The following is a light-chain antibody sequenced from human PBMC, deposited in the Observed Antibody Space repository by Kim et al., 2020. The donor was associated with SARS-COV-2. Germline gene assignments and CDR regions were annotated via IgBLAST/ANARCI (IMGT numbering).Light chain of an antibody. Sequence: AAINFKTSQSVLYSSNYKNYLAWCQQKPERLTKLLIYWASTRESGVPDRFSSSGSGTNFTLTISIMQAEDVTVYYCQQYYNTPLYTFGQETELEI. J-gene: IGKJ2*01. CDR1: QSVLYSSNYKNY. V-gene: IGKV4-1*01. CDR2: WAS. CDR3: QQYYNTPLYT.